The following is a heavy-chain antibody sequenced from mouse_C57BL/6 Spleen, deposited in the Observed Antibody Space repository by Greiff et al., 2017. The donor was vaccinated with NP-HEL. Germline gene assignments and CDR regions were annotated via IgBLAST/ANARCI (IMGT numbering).Heavy chain of an antibody. D-gene: IGHD3-2*02. CDR2: ISSRGSYT. V-gene: IGHV5-6*02. Sequence: DVKLVESGGDLVKPGGSLKLSCAASGFTFSSYGMSWVRQTPVKRLEWVATISSRGSYTHYPDSLKGRFTIARDNAKNTLYLQMSSLKSEDTAMYYCARTRQDARDYWGQGASVTVSS. CDR3: ARTRQDARDY. J-gene: IGHJ4*01. CDR1: GFTFSSYG.